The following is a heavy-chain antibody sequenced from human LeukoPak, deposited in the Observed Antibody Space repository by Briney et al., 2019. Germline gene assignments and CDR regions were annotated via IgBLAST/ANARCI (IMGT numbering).Heavy chain of an antibody. CDR3: ARGGYSSSWYPPPWFDP. D-gene: IGHD6-13*01. J-gene: IGHJ5*02. CDR2: ISSSSSYI. V-gene: IGHV3-21*01. Sequence: PWGSLRLSCAASGFTFSSYSMNWVRQAPGKGLEWVSSISSSSSYIYYADSVKGRFTISRDNAKNSLYLQMNSLRAEDTAVYYCARGGYSSSWYPPPWFDPWGQGTLVTVSS. CDR1: GFTFSSYS.